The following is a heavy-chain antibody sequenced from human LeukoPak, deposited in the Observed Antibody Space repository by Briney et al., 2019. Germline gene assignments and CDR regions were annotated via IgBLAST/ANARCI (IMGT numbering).Heavy chain of an antibody. CDR2: INQDGSYK. V-gene: IGHV3-7*01. CDR1: GFTFSSYG. Sequence: GGSLRLSCAASGFTFSSYGMSWVRQAPGKGLEWVANINQDGSYKNYVDSLKGRFTISRDNAKNSLYLQMNSLRAEDTAVYYCATPSGYYPFDYCGQGTLVTVSS. D-gene: IGHD3-3*01. CDR3: ATPSGYYPFDY. J-gene: IGHJ4*02.